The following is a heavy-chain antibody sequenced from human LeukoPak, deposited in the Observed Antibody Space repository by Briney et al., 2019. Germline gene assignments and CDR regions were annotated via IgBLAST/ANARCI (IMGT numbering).Heavy chain of an antibody. CDR1: GYIFSAYH. V-gene: IGHV1-2*02. Sequence: PGASVKVSCKSSGYIFSAYHMHWVRQAPGQGLEWMGWISPNSGGTRYAQKFQGRVTMTGDTSTSTAYMEISRLRSDDTAVYYCARGAGYSGYDLDYWGQGTLVTVSS. D-gene: IGHD5-12*01. J-gene: IGHJ4*02. CDR3: ARGAGYSGYDLDY. CDR2: ISPNSGGT.